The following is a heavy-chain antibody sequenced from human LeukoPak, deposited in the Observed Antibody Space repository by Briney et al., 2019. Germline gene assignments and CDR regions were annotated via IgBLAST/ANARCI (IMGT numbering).Heavy chain of an antibody. Sequence: SVKVSCKASGGTFSSYAISWVRQAPGQGLEWMGGIIPIFGTVNYAQKFQGRVTITADESTSTAYMELSSLRSEDTAVYYCARGYCSSTSCFGGGMDVWGQGTTVTVSS. CDR1: GGTFSSYA. D-gene: IGHD2-2*01. CDR2: IIPIFGTV. V-gene: IGHV1-69*13. CDR3: ARGYCSSTSCFGGGMDV. J-gene: IGHJ6*02.